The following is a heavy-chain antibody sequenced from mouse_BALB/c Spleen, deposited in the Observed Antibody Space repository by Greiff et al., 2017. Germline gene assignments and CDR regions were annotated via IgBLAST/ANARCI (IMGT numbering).Heavy chain of an antibody. CDR3: ARGVWFAY. J-gene: IGHJ3*01. V-gene: IGHV3-2*02. Sequence: EVKLLESGPGLVKPSQSLSLTCTVTGYSITSDYAWNWIRQFPGNKLEWMGYISYSGSTSYNPSLKSRISITRDTSKNQFFLQLNSVTTEDTATYYCARGVWFAYWGQGTLVTVSA. CDR2: ISYSGST. CDR1: GYSITSDYA.